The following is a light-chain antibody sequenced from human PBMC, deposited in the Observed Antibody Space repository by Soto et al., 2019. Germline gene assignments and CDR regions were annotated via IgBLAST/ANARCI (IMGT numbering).Light chain of an antibody. V-gene: IGKV3-20*01. J-gene: IGKJ4*01. Sequence: EIVLTQSPGTLSLSPGERAALSCRASQSLSTNSLAWYQQKPGHGPRLLIYGASRRATGIPDRFSASESGTDFTLTISSLEPEDFATYYCQQASSFPFTFGGGTEVEIK. CDR2: GAS. CDR1: QSLSTNS. CDR3: QQASSFPFT.